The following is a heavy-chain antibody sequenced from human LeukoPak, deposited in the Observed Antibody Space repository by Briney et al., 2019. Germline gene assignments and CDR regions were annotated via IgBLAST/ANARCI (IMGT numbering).Heavy chain of an antibody. Sequence: PGESLKISCKGSGYSFTSYWIGWVRQMPGKGLEWMGIIYPGDSDTRYSPSFQGQVTISADKSISTAYLQWSGLKASDTAMYYCARPSLYSSGWYYFDYWGQGTLVTVSS. CDR2: IYPGDSDT. J-gene: IGHJ4*02. V-gene: IGHV5-51*03. D-gene: IGHD6-19*01. CDR1: GYSFTSYW. CDR3: ARPSLYSSGWYYFDY.